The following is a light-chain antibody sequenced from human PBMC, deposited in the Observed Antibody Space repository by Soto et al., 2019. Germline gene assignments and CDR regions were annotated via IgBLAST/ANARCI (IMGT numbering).Light chain of an antibody. J-gene: IGKJ2*01. CDR3: QQYIISPYT. V-gene: IGKV3-20*01. Sequence: EIVLTQSPGTLSLSPGERATLSCRASQSVSSSYLAWYQQKPGQAPRLLIYRASSRATGIPDRFSGSGSGTDFTLTISRLEPEDFAVYYCQQYIISPYTFGQGTKLEIK. CDR2: RAS. CDR1: QSVSSSY.